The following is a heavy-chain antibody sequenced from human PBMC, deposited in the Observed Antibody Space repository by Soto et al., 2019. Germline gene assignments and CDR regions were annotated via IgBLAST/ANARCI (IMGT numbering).Heavy chain of an antibody. CDR3: AKGIQEIVRGNTFDY. CDR2: ISGSGGST. CDR1: GFTFSSYA. D-gene: IGHD3-10*01. Sequence: PGGSLRLSCAASGFTFSSYAMSWVRQAPGKGLEWVSAISGSGGSTYYADSVKGRFTISRDNSKNTLYLQMNSLRAEDTAVYYCAKGIQEIVRGNTFDYWGQGTLVTVSS. J-gene: IGHJ4*02. V-gene: IGHV3-23*01.